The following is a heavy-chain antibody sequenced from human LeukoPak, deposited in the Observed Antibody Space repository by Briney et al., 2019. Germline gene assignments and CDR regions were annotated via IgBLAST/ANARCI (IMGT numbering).Heavy chain of an antibody. CDR2: IYSAGYT. V-gene: IGHV3-66*01. D-gene: IGHD6-19*01. J-gene: IGHJ6*02. Sequence: GVLRLSCAASGFTVSSNYMSWVRLAPGKGLEWVSVIYSAGYTYYADSVKGRFTVSRDSSKNTLYLQMDSLRGDDTAVYYCARAVGGSGYYQYFYGMDVWGQGTTVTVSS. CDR3: ARAVGGSGYYQYFYGMDV. CDR1: GFTVSSNY.